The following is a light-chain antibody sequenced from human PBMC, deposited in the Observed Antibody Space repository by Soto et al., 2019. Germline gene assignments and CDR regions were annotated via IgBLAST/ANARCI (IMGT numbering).Light chain of an antibody. CDR2: AAS. CDR3: QQYYSYSPT. CDR1: QGINTD. J-gene: IGKJ4*02. V-gene: IGKV1-9*01. Sequence: DILLTPSPSSLSASPGERVHXXCRASQGINTDLAWYQQKPGKATQSLIDAASTLQSGVPSRCSGRGSGTDFILIISCLQADDVVTYYCQQYYSYSPTFGRGTKVDI.